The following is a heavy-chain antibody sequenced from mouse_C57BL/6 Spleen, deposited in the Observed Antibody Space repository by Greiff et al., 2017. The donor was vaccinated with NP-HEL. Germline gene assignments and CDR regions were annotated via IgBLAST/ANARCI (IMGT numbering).Heavy chain of an antibody. Sequence: EVKLVESGGGLVKPGGSLKLSCAASGFTFSDYGMHWVRQAPEKGLEWVAYISSGSSTIYYADTVKGRFTISRDNAKNTLSLQMTSLRSEDTAMYYCARDYYGLDYWGQGTSVTVSS. CDR2: ISSGSSTI. CDR3: ARDYYGLDY. CDR1: GFTFSDYG. J-gene: IGHJ4*01. V-gene: IGHV5-17*01.